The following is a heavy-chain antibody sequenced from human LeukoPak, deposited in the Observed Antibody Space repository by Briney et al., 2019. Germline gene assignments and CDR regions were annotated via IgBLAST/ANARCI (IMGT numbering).Heavy chain of an antibody. CDR2: FDPEDAEI. CDR3: AAGDANPGGRNYYLNDVFDL. Sequence: ASVKVSCKVSGYTLTELSIHWVRQAPGKGFEWMGGFDPEDAEIVYAQKLQGRVAMTEDTSTGTAYLELSSLRSEDTAIYYCAAGDANPGGRNYYLNDVFDLWGQGTMVIVSS. V-gene: IGHV1-24*01. CDR1: GYTLTELS. J-gene: IGHJ3*01. D-gene: IGHD3-22*01.